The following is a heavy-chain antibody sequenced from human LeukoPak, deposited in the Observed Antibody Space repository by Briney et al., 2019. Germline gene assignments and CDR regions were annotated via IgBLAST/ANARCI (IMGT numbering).Heavy chain of an antibody. V-gene: IGHV3-30*18. CDR2: TSYDGTAK. CDR1: GFDFSGYG. D-gene: IGHD4-11*01. J-gene: IGHJ5*02. CDR3: AKAGRNYHNWLDP. Sequence: GGSLRLSCAASGFDFSGYGMHWVRQAPGKGLEWVAVTSYDGTAKFYAHSVEGRFTVSGDNSKNTLYLQMNTLRAEDTAVYYCAKAGRNYHNWLDPWGQGTLVTVSS.